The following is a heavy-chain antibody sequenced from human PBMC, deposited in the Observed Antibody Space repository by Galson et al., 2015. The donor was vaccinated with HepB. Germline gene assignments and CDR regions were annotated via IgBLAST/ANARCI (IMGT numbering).Heavy chain of an antibody. Sequence: SVKVSCKASGGTFSSYTISWVRQAPGQGLEWMGRIIPILGIANYAQKFQGRVTITADKSTSTAYMELSSLRSEDTAVYYCAKDPRRSSWYEGGDYWGQGALVTVSS. V-gene: IGHV1-69*04. D-gene: IGHD6-13*01. CDR3: AKDPRRSSWYEGGDY. J-gene: IGHJ4*02. CDR1: GGTFSSYT. CDR2: IIPILGIA.